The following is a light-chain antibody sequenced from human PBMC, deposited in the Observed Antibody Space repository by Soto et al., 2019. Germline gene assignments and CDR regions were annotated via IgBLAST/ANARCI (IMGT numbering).Light chain of an antibody. CDR2: DNT. Sequence: QSVLTQPPSVSGAPGQRVTISCTGSSSNIGAGFDVHWYQHLPGAAPKLLIYDNTNRPSGVPDRFSASKSGTSASLAITGLQSEDEAEYYCCAYAATYTYVFGTGTTLTVL. J-gene: IGLJ1*01. CDR1: SSNIGAGFD. V-gene: IGLV1-40*01. CDR3: CAYAATYTYV.